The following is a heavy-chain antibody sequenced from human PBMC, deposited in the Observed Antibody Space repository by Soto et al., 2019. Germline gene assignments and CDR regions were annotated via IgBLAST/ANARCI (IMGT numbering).Heavy chain of an antibody. V-gene: IGHV1-18*01. D-gene: IGHD3-3*01. CDR2: ISAYNGNT. CDR1: GYTFTSYG. CDR3: AREEYDFWSGYYTTPNTDY. J-gene: IGHJ4*02. Sequence: ASVEVSCKASGYTFTSYGISWVRQAPGQGLEWMGWISAYNGNTNYAQKLQGRVTMTTDTSTSTAYRELRSRRSDDTAVYYCAREEYDFWSGYYTTPNTDYWGQGTLVSVSS.